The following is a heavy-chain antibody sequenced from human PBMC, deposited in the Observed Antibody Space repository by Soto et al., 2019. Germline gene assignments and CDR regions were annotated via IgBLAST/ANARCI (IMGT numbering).Heavy chain of an antibody. CDR3: ARGEGSPLLPLRAFDY. J-gene: IGHJ4*02. Sequence: QVQLQESGPGLVKPSETLSLTCTVSGGSVSSGSYYWSWIRQPPGKGLEWIGYIYTSGSTNYNPSLKSRVTMSVDTSKNQFSLKLSSVTAADTAVYYCARGEGSPLLPLRAFDYWGQGTLVTVSS. V-gene: IGHV4-61*01. CDR1: GGSVSSGSYY. D-gene: IGHD2-15*01. CDR2: IYTSGST.